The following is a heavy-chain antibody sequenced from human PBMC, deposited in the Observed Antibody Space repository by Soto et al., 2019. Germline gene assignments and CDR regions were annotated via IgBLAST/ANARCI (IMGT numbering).Heavy chain of an antibody. V-gene: IGHV3-33*01. J-gene: IGHJ4*02. CDR2: IWYDGSNK. CDR3: ARDRLREVGGPIFGVDYFDH. D-gene: IGHD3-3*01. CDR1: GFTFSSYG. Sequence: QVQLVEYGGGVVQPGRSLRLSCAASGFTFSSYGMHWVRQARGKGLEWVAVIWYDGSNKYYADSVKGRFTISRDNSNNTRYLQMNSLRAEETAVYYCARDRLREVGGPIFGVDYFDHWGQGTRVTVSS.